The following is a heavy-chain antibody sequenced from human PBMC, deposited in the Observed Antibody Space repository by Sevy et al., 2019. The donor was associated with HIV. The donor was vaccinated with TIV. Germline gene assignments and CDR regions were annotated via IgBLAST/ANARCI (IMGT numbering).Heavy chain of an antibody. D-gene: IGHD6-19*01. J-gene: IGHJ5*02. CDR3: AKGGQWLVRDWFDP. Sequence: GGSLRLSCAASGFTFSSYGIHWVRQAPGKGLDWVTVISYDGSNKYYADSVKGRFTISRDNSKNTLYLQMNSLRVEDTALYYCAKGGQWLVRDWFDPWGQGTLVTVSS. CDR2: ISYDGSNK. CDR1: GFTFSSYG. V-gene: IGHV3-30*18.